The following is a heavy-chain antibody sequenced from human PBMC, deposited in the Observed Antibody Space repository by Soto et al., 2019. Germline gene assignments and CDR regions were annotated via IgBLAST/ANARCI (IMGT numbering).Heavy chain of an antibody. V-gene: IGHV4-39*01. J-gene: IGHJ4*02. CDR3: ARHTPHATFGVPTPYFDH. CDR1: GGSINGGTYF. D-gene: IGHD3-3*01. CDR2: INYSGRT. Sequence: QLQLQESGPGLVKPSETLSLTCTVSGGSINGGTYFWGWIRQPPGKGLEWIGSINYSGRTNYNPSLKSRVTVSADTSKNQVSLKLRSVTATDTAVYYCARHTPHATFGVPTPYFDHWGQGTLVSVSS.